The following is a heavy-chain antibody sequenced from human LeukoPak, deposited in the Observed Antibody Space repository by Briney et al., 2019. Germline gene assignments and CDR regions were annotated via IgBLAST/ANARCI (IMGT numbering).Heavy chain of an antibody. J-gene: IGHJ4*02. V-gene: IGHV3-9*03. CDR1: GFTFDDYA. CDR3: AKGDFFDY. CDR2: ISWNSGSI. Sequence: GGSLRLSCAASGFTFDDYAMHWVRQAPGKGLEWVSGISWNSGSIGYADSVKGRFTISRDNAKNSLYLQMNSLRAEDMALYYCAKGDFFDYWGQGTLVTVSS. D-gene: IGHD3-3*01.